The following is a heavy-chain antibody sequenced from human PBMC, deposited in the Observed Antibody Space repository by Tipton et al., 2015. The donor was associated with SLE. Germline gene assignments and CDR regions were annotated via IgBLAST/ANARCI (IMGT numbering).Heavy chain of an antibody. CDR2: IWYDGSNK. CDR3: AKPDPAVFDY. D-gene: IGHD2-2*01. V-gene: IGHV3-30*02. CDR1: GFTFSSYG. Sequence: SLRLSCAASGFTFSSYGMHWVRQAPGKGLEWVAFIWYDGSNKYYADSVKGRFTISRDNSKNTLSLQMNSLRAEDTAVYYCAKPDPAVFDYWGQGALVTVSS. J-gene: IGHJ4*02.